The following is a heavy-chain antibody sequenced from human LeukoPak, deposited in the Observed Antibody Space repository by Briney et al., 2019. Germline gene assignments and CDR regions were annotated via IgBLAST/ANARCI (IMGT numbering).Heavy chain of an antibody. CDR2: IIPIFGTA. D-gene: IGHD3-9*01. CDR3: ARERGSTGYYKPYYCDY. V-gene: IGHV1-69*01. CDR1: GGTFSSYA. Sequence: GSSVKVSCKASGGTFSSYAISWVRQAPGQGLEWMGGIIPIFGTANYAQKFQGRVTITADESTSTAYVELSSLRSEDTAVYYCARERGSTGYYKPYYCDYWGQGTLVTVSS. J-gene: IGHJ4*02.